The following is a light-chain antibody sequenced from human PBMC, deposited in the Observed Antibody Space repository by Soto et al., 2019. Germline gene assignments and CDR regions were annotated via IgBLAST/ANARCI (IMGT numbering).Light chain of an antibody. CDR3: RQCNNVRT. Sequence: IVMTQYTATLSVSPGERATLSCRAGQTIYSNVAWYQQRPGQAPRLLIYRASTRATGVPARFSGSGSGTEFTLTLSSLQSEDVAVYYCRQCNNVRTFGQGTKVDIK. J-gene: IGKJ1*01. CDR1: QTIYSN. V-gene: IGKV3-15*01. CDR2: RAS.